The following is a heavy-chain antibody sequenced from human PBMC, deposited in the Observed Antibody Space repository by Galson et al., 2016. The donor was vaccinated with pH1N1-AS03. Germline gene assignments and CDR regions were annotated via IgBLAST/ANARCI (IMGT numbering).Heavy chain of an antibody. CDR3: AKMEGSNNFYYFDY. D-gene: IGHD1-20*01. J-gene: IGHJ4*02. CDR2: IWFDGNDK. V-gene: IGHV3-33*06. Sequence: SLRLSCAASGFIFSSYCMYWVRQAPGKGLEWVAVIWFDGNDKYYADSVKGRFISRDNSKNTLYLQMNSLRAEDTAVYYCAKMEGSNNFYYFDYWGQGTPVTVSS. CDR1: GFIFSSYC.